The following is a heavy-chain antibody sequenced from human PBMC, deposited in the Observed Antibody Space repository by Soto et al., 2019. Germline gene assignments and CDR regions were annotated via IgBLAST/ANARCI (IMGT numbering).Heavy chain of an antibody. V-gene: IGHV3-23*01. CDR3: VKRSLTGTYYFDS. D-gene: IGHD3-10*01. CDR2: IGSSGGAT. Sequence: EAQLLESGGGLVQPGGSLGLSCAASGFTFSTYAMSWVRQAPGRGLEWVSSIGSSGGATFYADSVKGRFTISRDNSKNTLCLKMIILKDEDTAVYFCVKRSLTGTYYFDSWGQGTLVTVST. J-gene: IGHJ4*02. CDR1: GFTFSTYA.